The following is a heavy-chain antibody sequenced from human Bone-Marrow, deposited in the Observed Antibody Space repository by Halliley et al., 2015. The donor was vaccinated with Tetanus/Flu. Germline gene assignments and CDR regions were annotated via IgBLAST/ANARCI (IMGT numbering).Heavy chain of an antibody. CDR2: ISDSSEYT. J-gene: IGHJ6*02. CDR3: ARDTVSGWPLEMDV. D-gene: IGHD6-19*01. V-gene: IGHV3-11*05. Sequence: WVSYISDSSEYTNYADSVKGRFPISRDNAKNSLYLKMNSLRAEDTAVYYCARDTVSGWPLEMDVWGQGTTVTVSS.